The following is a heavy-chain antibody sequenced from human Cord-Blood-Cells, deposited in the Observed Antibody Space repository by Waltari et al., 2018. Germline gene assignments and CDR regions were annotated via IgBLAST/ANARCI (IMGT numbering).Heavy chain of an antibody. CDR2: TYYMSKWDN. J-gene: IGHJ5*02. CDR3: ARDDNSWNWFDP. D-gene: IGHD6-13*01. CDR1: GDSVSINSAP. Sequence: QVQLPQSGPGLVKPSQTLPLTCAISGDSVSINSAPWNWLRQSPSRGLEWLGRTYYMSKWDNDYAVSVKSRITINPDTSKNQFSLQLNSVTPEDTAVYYCARDDNSWNWFDPWGQGTLVTVSS. V-gene: IGHV6-1*01.